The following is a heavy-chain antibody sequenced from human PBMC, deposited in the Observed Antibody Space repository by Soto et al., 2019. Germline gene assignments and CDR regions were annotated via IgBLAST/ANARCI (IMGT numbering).Heavy chain of an antibody. D-gene: IGHD3-3*01. CDR2: ISYDGSNK. J-gene: IGHJ4*02. V-gene: IGHV3-30*18. CDR1: GFTFSSYG. Sequence: QVQLVESGGGVVQPGRSLRLSCAASGFTFSSYGMHWVRQAPGKGLEWVAVISYDGSNKYYADSVKGRFTTSRDNSKNTLYLKMNSLRAEDTAVYYCAKDNYYFWSGYYGYFDYWGQGTLVTVSS. CDR3: AKDNYYFWSGYYGYFDY.